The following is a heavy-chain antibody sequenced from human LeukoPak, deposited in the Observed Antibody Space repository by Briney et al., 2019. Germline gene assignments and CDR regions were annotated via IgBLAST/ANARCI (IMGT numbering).Heavy chain of an antibody. CDR1: GFTFTRYA. CDR2: ISGWGLST. CDR3: AKIAPSSLGPQGS. Sequence: PGRTLRLSCAASGFTFTRYAMSGVPDAPGKGLEGGSAISGWGLSTYYADSVRGRFTIYRDNSTTTLFLHMNRLSAEDTAVYSCAKIAPSSLGPQGSWGQGTLVTVSS. J-gene: IGHJ5*02. D-gene: IGHD7-27*01. V-gene: IGHV3-23*01.